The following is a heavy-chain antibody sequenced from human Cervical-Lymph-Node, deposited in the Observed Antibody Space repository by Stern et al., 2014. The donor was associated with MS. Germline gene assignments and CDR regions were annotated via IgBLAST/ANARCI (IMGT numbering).Heavy chain of an antibody. D-gene: IGHD1-26*01. J-gene: IGHJ5*02. CDR1: GYNFIDYW. Sequence: EVQLVESGSDLKKVGQSLRISCKASGYNFIDYWISWVRQMPGKGLEWVGRIDPSDSYSNYNPSFQGHVTISVDKSVNTAFLQWNSLRASDSGRYYCARRLRFGDLYSDLWGQGTLVTVSS. CDR2: IDPSDSYS. CDR3: ARRLRFGDLYSDL. V-gene: IGHV5-10-1*03.